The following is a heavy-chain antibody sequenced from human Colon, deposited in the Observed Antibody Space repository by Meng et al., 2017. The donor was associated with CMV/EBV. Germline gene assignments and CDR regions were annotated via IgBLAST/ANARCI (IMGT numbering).Heavy chain of an antibody. CDR3: ARMALHWYFDL. CDR1: GDSIRGRSYY. CDR2: IYYTGND. J-gene: IGHJ2*01. D-gene: IGHD5-24*01. Sequence: PEPGPALVKPSESLSLTCTVSGDSIRGRSYYWGWIRQPPGKGLEWIASIYYTGNDYHNPSLKSRVTISIDTSNNQFSLRLTSVTAADTAVYYCARMALHWYFDLWGRGTLVTVSS. V-gene: IGHV4-39*07.